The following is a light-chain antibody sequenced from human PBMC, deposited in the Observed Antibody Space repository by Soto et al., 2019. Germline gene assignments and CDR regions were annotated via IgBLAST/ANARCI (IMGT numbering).Light chain of an antibody. J-gene: IGKJ1*01. CDR3: QQHNNWPPWT. V-gene: IGKV3-15*01. Sequence: EIVMTQSPATLSVSPGERATLSCRASQSVSSNLAWYQQKPGQAPRLLMYGASTRATGIPDRFSGSGSGTEFTLPISSLQSEDFAVYYCQQHNNWPPWTLGQGTKVEIK. CDR1: QSVSSN. CDR2: GAS.